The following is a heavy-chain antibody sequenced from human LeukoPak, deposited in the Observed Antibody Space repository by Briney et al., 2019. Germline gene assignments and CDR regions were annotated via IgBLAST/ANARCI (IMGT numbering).Heavy chain of an antibody. CDR3: ARGGILVQGVTILYGMDV. V-gene: IGHV1-8*01. Sequence: ASVKVSCKTSGYSFPTFDINWVRQATGQGRDWMGWMNPNRGNTNYEQKFQGRLTMTRDTSISTAYMELSSLRSEDTAVYYCARGGILVQGVTILYGMDVWGQGTTVTVSS. J-gene: IGHJ6*02. CDR1: GYSFPTFD. CDR2: MNPNRGNT. D-gene: IGHD3-10*01.